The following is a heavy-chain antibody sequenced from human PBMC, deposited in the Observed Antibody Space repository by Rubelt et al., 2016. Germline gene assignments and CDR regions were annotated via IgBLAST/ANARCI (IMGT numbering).Heavy chain of an antibody. J-gene: IGHJ4*02. CDR3: ARVPSFTSRGDS. D-gene: IGHD2-2*01. CDR2: MNADRGNT. V-gene: IGHV1-8*01. Sequence: QVQLVQSGAEVKKPGASVKVSCKASGYTFTNYDINWVRQATGQGLEWMGWMNADRGNTGYAQKFQGRLTMTKNTAISTAYMGLSSLGPEDTAVYYWARVPSFTSRGDSWGQGTLVTVSS. CDR1: GYTFTNYD.